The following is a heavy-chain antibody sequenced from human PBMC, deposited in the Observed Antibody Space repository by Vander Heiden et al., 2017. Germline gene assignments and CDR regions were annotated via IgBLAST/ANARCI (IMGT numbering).Heavy chain of an antibody. CDR3: ARSLYSSSSDWYFDL. CDR1: GFTFSSYG. Sequence: QVQLVESGGGVVQPGRSLRLSCAASGFTFSSYGMHWVRQAPGKGLEWVAVIWYDGSNKYYADSVKGRFTISRDNSKNTLYLQMNSLRAEDTAVYYCARSLYSSSSDWYFDLWGRGTLVTVSS. V-gene: IGHV3-33*01. CDR2: IWYDGSNK. D-gene: IGHD6-6*01. J-gene: IGHJ2*01.